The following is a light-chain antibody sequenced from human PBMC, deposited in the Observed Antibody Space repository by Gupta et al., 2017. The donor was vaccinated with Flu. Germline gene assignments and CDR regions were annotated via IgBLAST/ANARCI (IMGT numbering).Light chain of an antibody. CDR1: QSIGSN. Sequence: KEKVTITCRASQSIGSNLHWYQQKPDQSPKLLIKYASQSLSGVPSRFSGSGSGTDFTLTINSLEAEDAATYFCHQSSSFPWTFGQGTKVEIK. J-gene: IGKJ1*01. CDR3: HQSSSFPWT. CDR2: YAS. V-gene: IGKV6-21*01.